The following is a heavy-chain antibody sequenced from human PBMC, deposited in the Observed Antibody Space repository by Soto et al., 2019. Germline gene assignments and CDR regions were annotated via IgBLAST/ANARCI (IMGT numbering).Heavy chain of an antibody. D-gene: IGHD6-6*01. CDR2: IDPSDSYT. CDR1: GYSFTSYW. Sequence: GESLKISCNGSGYSFTSYWISWVRQMPGKGLEWMGRIDPSDSYTNYSPSFQGHVTISADKSISTAYLQWSSLKASDTAMYYCARHLRGTSEYYYYYGMDVWGQGTTVTV. V-gene: IGHV5-10-1*01. J-gene: IGHJ6*02. CDR3: ARHLRGTSEYYYYYGMDV.